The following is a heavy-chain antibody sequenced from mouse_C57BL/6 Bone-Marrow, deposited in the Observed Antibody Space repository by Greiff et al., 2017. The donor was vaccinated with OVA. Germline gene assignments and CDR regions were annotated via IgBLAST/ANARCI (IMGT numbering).Heavy chain of an antibody. J-gene: IGHJ3*01. D-gene: IGHD6-2*01. V-gene: IGHV1-55*01. Sequence: QVHVKQPGAELVKPGASVKMSCKASGYTFTSYWITWVKQRPGQGLEWIGDIYPGSGSTNYNEKFKSKATLTVDTSSSTAYMQLSSLTSEDSAVYYCARQSSRFAYWGQGTLVTVSA. CDR3: ARQSSRFAY. CDR1: GYTFTSYW. CDR2: IYPGSGST.